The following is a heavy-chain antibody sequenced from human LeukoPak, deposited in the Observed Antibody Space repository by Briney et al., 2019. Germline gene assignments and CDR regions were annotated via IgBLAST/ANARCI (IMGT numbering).Heavy chain of an antibody. CDR2: MNPNSGNT. Sequence: AASVKVSCKASGGTFSSYAISWVRQAPGQGLEWMGWMNPNSGNTGYAQKFQGRVTITRNTSISTAYMELSSLRSEDTAVYYCARARGTAILPSVLYYMDVWGKGTTVTVSS. CDR3: ARARGTAILPSVLYYMDV. CDR1: GGTFSSYA. V-gene: IGHV1-8*03. D-gene: IGHD5-18*01. J-gene: IGHJ6*03.